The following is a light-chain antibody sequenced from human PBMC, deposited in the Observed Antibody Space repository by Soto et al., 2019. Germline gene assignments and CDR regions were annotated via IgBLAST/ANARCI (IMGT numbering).Light chain of an antibody. CDR1: HSVGSNL. CDR2: GAS. V-gene: IGKV3-20*01. J-gene: IGKJ1*01. Sequence: EIALTQSPGSLSLFPGEGATLXWRASHSVGSNLLAWYQRERGQGPKLLTYGASNRANGTPDRFSGSGSGTDFTRTISRREPEDFAVYYGQQYNTSPRTFGQGTKVDI. CDR3: QQYNTSPRT.